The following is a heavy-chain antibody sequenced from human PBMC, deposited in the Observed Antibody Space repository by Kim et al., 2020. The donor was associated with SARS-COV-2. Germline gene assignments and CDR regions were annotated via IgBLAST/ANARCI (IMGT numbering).Heavy chain of an antibody. J-gene: IGHJ3*02. CDR1: GYTFTGYY. CDR3: ARARCSGGSCLDAFDI. V-gene: IGHV1-2*04. Sequence: ASVKVSCKASGYTFTGYYMHWVRQAPGQGLEWMGWINPNSGGTNYAQKFQGWVTMTRDTSISTAYMELSRLRSDDTAVYYCARARCSGGSCLDAFDIWGQGTMVTVSS. D-gene: IGHD2-15*01. CDR2: INPNSGGT.